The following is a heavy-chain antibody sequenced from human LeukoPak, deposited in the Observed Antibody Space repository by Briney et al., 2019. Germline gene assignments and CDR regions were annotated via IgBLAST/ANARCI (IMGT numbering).Heavy chain of an antibody. Sequence: GGSLRLSCTASGFTFSSYAMNWVRQAPGKGLEWVSAIRDSAVSTYYADSAKGRFTISRDNSKNTLYLQMNSLRADDTAVYYCASWGQYSSGRGYDYWGQGTLVTVSS. CDR1: GFTFSSYA. J-gene: IGHJ4*02. D-gene: IGHD6-19*01. V-gene: IGHV3-23*01. CDR3: ASWGQYSSGRGYDY. CDR2: IRDSAVST.